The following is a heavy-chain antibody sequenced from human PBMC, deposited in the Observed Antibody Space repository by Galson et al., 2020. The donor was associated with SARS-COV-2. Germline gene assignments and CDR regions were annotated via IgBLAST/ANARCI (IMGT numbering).Heavy chain of an antibody. Sequence: GESLKISCAASGFSFSGSGIHWVRQAPGKGLDWVGRIRSKTDSYATAYAASVRGRFTISRDDSKNTAYLQMNSLKNEDTAVYYCTRWLGDSGRYSANWGQGTLVTVSS. J-gene: IGHJ4*02. CDR1: GFSFSGSG. V-gene: IGHV3-73*01. D-gene: IGHD1-26*01. CDR3: TRWLGDSGRYSAN. CDR2: IRSKTDSYAT.